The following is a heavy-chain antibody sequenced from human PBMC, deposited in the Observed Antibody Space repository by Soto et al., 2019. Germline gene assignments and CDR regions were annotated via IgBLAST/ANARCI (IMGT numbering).Heavy chain of an antibody. J-gene: IGHJ5*02. CDR1: GYRFNDFY. CDR2: INPNNGDT. V-gene: IGHV1-2*02. D-gene: IGHD3-22*01. Sequence: WASVKVSCKPSGYRFNDFYMHWVRQAPGQGLEWLGWINPNNGDTQYAQKFHGRVTLTGDTSINTTYMQLSSLASGDTAMYYCARDLRGYSNWFHPWGQGTLVTVSS. CDR3: ARDLRGYSNWFHP.